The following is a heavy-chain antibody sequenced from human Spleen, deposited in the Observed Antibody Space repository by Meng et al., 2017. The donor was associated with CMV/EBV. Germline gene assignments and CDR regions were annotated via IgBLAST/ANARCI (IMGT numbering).Heavy chain of an antibody. Sequence: ASVKVSCKASGYTFTSYYMHWVRQAPGQGLEWMGIINPSGGSTSYAQKFQGRVTMTRDTSTSTVYMELSSLRSEDTAVYYCARDKVVVVPAAPYYYYYGMDVWGQGTTVTVSS. CDR1: GYTFTSYY. CDR3: ARDKVVVVPAAPYYYYYGMDV. D-gene: IGHD2-2*01. V-gene: IGHV1-46*01. J-gene: IGHJ6*02. CDR2: INPSGGST.